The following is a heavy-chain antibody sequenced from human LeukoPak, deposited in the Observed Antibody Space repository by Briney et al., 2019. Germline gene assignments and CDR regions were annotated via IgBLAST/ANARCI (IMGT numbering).Heavy chain of an antibody. D-gene: IGHD3-16*01. CDR3: ARSLGETTFDW. CDR2: ISASGSAT. Sequence: GGSLRLSCAASGFIFSNYGMNWVRQAPGKGLEWVAAISASGSATSYADSVRGRFTISRDNSKNVVYLQMDSLRAEDTAFYYCARSLGETTFDWWGQGTLVTVPS. CDR1: GFIFSNYG. J-gene: IGHJ4*02. V-gene: IGHV3-23*01.